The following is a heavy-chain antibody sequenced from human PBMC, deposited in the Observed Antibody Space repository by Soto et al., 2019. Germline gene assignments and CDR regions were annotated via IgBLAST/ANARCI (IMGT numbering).Heavy chain of an antibody. CDR3: GSSASPDAY. CDR2: INSGSTSV. D-gene: IGHD3-22*01. Sequence: EVQLVESGGGLVQPGGSLRLSCVASGFIFNSYSMNWVRQAPGKGLEWISYINSGSTSVFYADSVKGRFTISRDNAKNSRYLHMTILRAEDTAVYYCGSSASPDAYWGQGTLVTVSS. J-gene: IGHJ4*02. V-gene: IGHV3-48*01. CDR1: GFIFNSYS.